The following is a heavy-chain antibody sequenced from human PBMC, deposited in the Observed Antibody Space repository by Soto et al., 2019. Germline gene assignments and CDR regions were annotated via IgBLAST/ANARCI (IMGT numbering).Heavy chain of an antibody. J-gene: IGHJ4*02. V-gene: IGHV4-39*01. CDR1: GGSISNSDYF. CDR3: ASQLESTTYFDY. Sequence: AETLSLTCTVSGGSISNSDYFWAWMRQPPGKGLEWVGTISHTGSPRYNPSLKSRVTISVDTSKNQFSLRLPSVTAADTAVFYCASQLESTTYFDYWGRGTLVTVSS. D-gene: IGHD1-1*01. CDR2: ISHTGSP.